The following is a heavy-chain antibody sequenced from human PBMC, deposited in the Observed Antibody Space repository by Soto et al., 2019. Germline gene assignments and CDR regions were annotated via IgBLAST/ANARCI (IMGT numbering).Heavy chain of an antibody. V-gene: IGHV3-30-3*01. D-gene: IGHD4-4*01. J-gene: IGHJ5*02. Sequence: PGGSLRLSCAASGSSFPKYPMHWVRQTPDKGLEWLAVISHDGVTKNSADSVKGRFSVSRDNSRNRLYLEMNSLRTEDTAMYYCLRGGYSSSWERLDPWGQGTLVTVSS. CDR2: ISHDGVTK. CDR3: LRGGYSSSWERLDP. CDR1: GSSFPKYP.